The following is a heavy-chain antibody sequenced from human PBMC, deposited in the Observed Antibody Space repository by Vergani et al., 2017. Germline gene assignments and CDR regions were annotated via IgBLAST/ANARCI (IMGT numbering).Heavy chain of an antibody. D-gene: IGHD6-13*01. CDR2: INHSGST. CDR3: ARKRLGKQLTNWYFDL. Sequence: QVQLQQWGAGLLKPSETLSLTCAVYGGSFSGYYWSWTRQPPGKGLEWIGEINHSGSTNYNPSLKSRVTISVDTSKNQFSLKLSSVTAADTAVYYCARKRLGKQLTNWYFDLWGRGTLVTVSS. J-gene: IGHJ2*01. CDR1: GGSFSGYY. V-gene: IGHV4-34*01.